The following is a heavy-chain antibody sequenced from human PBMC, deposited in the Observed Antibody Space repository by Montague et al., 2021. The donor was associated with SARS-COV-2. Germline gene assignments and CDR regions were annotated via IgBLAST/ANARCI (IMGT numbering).Heavy chain of an antibody. D-gene: IGHD2-21*01. CDR3: ARNRGWGSRGAGYIDL. Sequence: TLSLTCTVSGGPISGDNYYWTWIRQHPGKGLEWIAYIYYTGSTYYNPSLQSRLRTSLDTSKNQFSLTLTSVTPADTAIYYCARNRGWGSRGAGYIDLWGRGTLVTVSS. CDR1: GGPISGDNYY. V-gene: IGHV4-31*03. J-gene: IGHJ2*01. CDR2: IYYTGST.